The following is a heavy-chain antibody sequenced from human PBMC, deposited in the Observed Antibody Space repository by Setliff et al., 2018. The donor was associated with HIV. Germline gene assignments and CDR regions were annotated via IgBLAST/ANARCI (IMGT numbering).Heavy chain of an antibody. CDR1: GDSISSGTYY. CDR2: IYTRGNT. Sequence: SETLSLTCTVSGDSISSGTYYWSWIRQAAGKGLEWIGRIYTRGNTNYDPSLRSRVTISVDTAKSQFSLKLTSVTAADTSIYHCARLGTSGWYSYFDYWGQGILVTVSS. J-gene: IGHJ4*02. CDR3: ARLGTSGWYSYFDY. D-gene: IGHD6-19*01. V-gene: IGHV4-61*02.